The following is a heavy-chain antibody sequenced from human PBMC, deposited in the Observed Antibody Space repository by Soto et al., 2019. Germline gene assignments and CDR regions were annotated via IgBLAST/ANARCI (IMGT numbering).Heavy chain of an antibody. CDR3: ARGTFYYDNHDYYGY. V-gene: IGHV3-23*01. D-gene: IGHD3-22*01. CDR1: GFTFSSYA. J-gene: IGHJ4*02. CDR2: ISGSGGST. Sequence: PGGSLRLSCAASGFTFSSYAMSWVRQAPGKGLEWVSAISGSGGSTYYADSVKGRFTISRDNAKNSLYLQMNSLRAEDTAVYYCARGTFYYDNHDYYGYWGQGTVVTVSS.